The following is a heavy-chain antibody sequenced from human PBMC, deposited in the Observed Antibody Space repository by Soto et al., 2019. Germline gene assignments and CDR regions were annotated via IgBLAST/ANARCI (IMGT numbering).Heavy chain of an antibody. Sequence: GGSLRLSCAASGFTFNDYAMHWVRQTPGKGLEWVSGISWSSASIGYADSVRGRFTISRDNAKNSLYLQMNSLRSGDTAMYYCARDGRYCSGTTCSGYYYGLNVWGQGTTVTVSS. J-gene: IGHJ6*02. CDR1: GFTFNDYA. V-gene: IGHV3-9*01. CDR2: ISWSSASI. CDR3: ARDGRYCSGTTCSGYYYGLNV. D-gene: IGHD2-2*01.